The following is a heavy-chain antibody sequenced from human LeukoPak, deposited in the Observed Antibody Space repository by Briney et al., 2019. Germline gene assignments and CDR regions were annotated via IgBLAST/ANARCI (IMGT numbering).Heavy chain of an antibody. D-gene: IGHD3-10*01. V-gene: IGHV4-34*01. CDR3: ARDGSGRNEFDY. J-gene: IGHJ4*02. CDR1: GGSFSGYY. Sequence: SETLSLTCAVYGGSFSGYYWSWIRQPPGKGLEWIGEINHSGSTNYNPSLKSRVTISVDTSKNQLSLKLSSVPAADTAVYYCARDGSGRNEFDYWGQGTLVTVSS. CDR2: INHSGST.